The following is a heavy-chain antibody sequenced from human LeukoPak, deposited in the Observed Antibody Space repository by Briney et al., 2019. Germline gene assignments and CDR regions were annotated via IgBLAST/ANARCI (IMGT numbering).Heavy chain of an antibody. CDR3: ARSNWLRDANFDF. Sequence: PGEPLSLTCAVSGCSISSYCMSWVRQAPGKGLEWMGYIYQSGSTNYNPSLQSAVTTPFDTSDNHSSLRLSSVTAMDTTVYYFARSNWLRDANFDFWGQGTLVTVSS. CDR2: IYQSGST. D-gene: IGHD5-12*01. J-gene: IGHJ4*02. V-gene: IGHV4-59*12. CDR1: GCSISSYC.